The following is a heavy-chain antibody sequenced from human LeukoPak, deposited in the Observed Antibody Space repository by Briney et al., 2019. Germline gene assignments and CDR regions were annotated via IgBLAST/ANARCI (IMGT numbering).Heavy chain of an antibody. CDR3: ARASGYSGSRRWFDP. D-gene: IGHD5-12*01. CDR1: GFTFSSYS. J-gene: IGHJ5*02. Sequence: GGSLRLSCAASGFTFSSYSMSWVRQAPGKGLEWVSFIYSAGNTYYSDFVKGRFIISRHTSKNTLYLQMNSLRAEDTAVYYCARASGYSGSRRWFDPWGQGTLVTVSS. V-gene: IGHV3-53*04. CDR2: IYSAGNT.